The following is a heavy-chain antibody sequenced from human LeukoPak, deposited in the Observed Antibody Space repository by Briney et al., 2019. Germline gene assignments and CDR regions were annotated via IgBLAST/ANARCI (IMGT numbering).Heavy chain of an antibody. D-gene: IGHD2-21*02. Sequence: GGSLRPSCAASGFTFSSYGMHWVRQAPGKGLEWVAFIRFDGSNKYYADSVKGRLTISRDNAKNSLYLQMNSLRAEDTAVYYCARSWRTAIQNFDYWGQGTLVTVSS. V-gene: IGHV3-30*02. CDR2: IRFDGSNK. CDR1: GFTFSSYG. J-gene: IGHJ4*02. CDR3: ARSWRTAIQNFDY.